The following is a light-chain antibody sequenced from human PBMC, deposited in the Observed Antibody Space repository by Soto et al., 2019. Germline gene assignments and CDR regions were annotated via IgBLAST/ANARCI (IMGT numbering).Light chain of an antibody. Sequence: QPVLTQPASVSGSPGQSITISCTGTRSDIGAYNFVSWYQQHPGKAPKLMIYDVSIRPSGVSHRFSGSKSGNTASLTISGLQAEDEADYYCSSYAGSSTLVVFGGGTKVTVL. CDR2: DVS. CDR3: SSYAGSSTLVV. CDR1: RSDIGAYNF. V-gene: IGLV2-14*01. J-gene: IGLJ2*01.